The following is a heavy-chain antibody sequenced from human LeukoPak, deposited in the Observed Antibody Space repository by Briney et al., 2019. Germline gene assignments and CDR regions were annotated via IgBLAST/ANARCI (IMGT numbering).Heavy chain of an antibody. J-gene: IGHJ4*02. CDR3: ARAPDGPLDY. CDR2: IIPILGIA. Sequence: SVKVSCKASGYTFTSYGISWVRQAPGQGLEWVGRIIPILGIANSAQKFQGRVTITADESTSTAYMELSSLRSEDTAVYYCARAPDGPLDYWGQGTLVTVSS. D-gene: IGHD5-24*01. CDR1: GYTFTSYG. V-gene: IGHV1-69*04.